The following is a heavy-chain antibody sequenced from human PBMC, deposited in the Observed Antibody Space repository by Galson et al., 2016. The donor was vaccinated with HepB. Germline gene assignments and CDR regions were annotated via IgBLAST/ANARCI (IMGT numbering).Heavy chain of an antibody. CDR2: IGTAGDT. V-gene: IGHV3-13*01. CDR3: ASGGGFPSYYYYGMDV. D-gene: IGHD3-16*01. Sequence: SLRLSCAASGFTFNTYDMHWVRQPTGKGLECVSAIGTAGDTYYPGSVKGRFTISRENAKTSLYLQMNSLRAGDTAVYYCASGGGFPSYYYYGMDVWGQGTTVTVSS. CDR1: GFTFNTYD. J-gene: IGHJ6*02.